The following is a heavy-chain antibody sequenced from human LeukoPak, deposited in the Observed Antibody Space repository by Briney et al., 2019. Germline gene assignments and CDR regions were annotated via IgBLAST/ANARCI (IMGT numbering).Heavy chain of an antibody. Sequence: GGSLRLSCAASGFTFSSYWMSWVRQAPGKGLEWVANIKQDGSEKYYVDSVKGRFTISRGNAKNSLYLQMNSLRAEDTAVYYCARGDSSGYFDYWGQGTLVTVSS. D-gene: IGHD3-22*01. V-gene: IGHV3-7*01. CDR3: ARGDSSGYFDY. CDR1: GFTFSSYW. J-gene: IGHJ4*02. CDR2: IKQDGSEK.